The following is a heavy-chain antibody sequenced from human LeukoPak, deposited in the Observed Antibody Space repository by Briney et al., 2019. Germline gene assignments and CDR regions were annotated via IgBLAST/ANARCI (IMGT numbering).Heavy chain of an antibody. CDR2: ITAGGGT. J-gene: IGHJ3*02. D-gene: IGHD3-22*01. CDR1: GFTFSSYS. Sequence: GGSLRLSCAASGFTFSSYSMSWVRQAPGKGLEWVSTITAGGGTYYADSVKGRFTISRDNSKHTLSLQMNSLSAEDTAVYYCAKPYYYDGSGPRGGAFDIWGQGTMVTVSS. CDR3: AKPYYYDGSGPRGGAFDI. V-gene: IGHV3-23*01.